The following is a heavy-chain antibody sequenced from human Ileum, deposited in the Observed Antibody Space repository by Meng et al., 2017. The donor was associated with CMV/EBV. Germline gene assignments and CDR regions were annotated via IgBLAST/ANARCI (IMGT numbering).Heavy chain of an antibody. V-gene: IGHV3-21*01. CDR3: ARDTSSYYDFWSGYYGVETYNWFDP. Sequence: WVRQAQGKGLEWVSSISSSSSYIYYADSVKGRFTISRDNAKNSLYLQMNSLRAEDTAVYYCARDTSSYYDFWSGYYGVETYNWFDPWGQGTLVTVSS. CDR2: ISSSSSYI. J-gene: IGHJ5*02. D-gene: IGHD3-3*01.